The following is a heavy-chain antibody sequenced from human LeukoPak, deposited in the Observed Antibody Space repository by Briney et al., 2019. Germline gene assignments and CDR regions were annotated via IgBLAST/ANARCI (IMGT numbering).Heavy chain of an antibody. J-gene: IGHJ5*02. D-gene: IGHD5-12*01. CDR3: ARGHSGYDYWFDP. CDR1: GYSISSGYY. Sequence: PSETLSLTCTVSGYSISSGYYWGWIRQPPGKGLEWIGSIYHSGSTYYNPSLKSRVTISVDTSKNQFSLKLSSVTAADTAVYYCARGHSGYDYWFDPWGQGTLVTVSS. V-gene: IGHV4-38-2*02. CDR2: IYHSGST.